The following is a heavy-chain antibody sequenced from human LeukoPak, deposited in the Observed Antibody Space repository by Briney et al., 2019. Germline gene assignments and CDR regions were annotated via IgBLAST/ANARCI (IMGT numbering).Heavy chain of an antibody. J-gene: IGHJ4*02. CDR1: GFTLSSYA. D-gene: IGHD2-15*01. Sequence: GGSLRLSCAASGFTLSSYAMSWVRQAPGKGLEWVSLISGNAGSTYYVDSVRGRFTISRDITKNTLYLQMNSLRAEDTAVYYCARGFGGNHWADYWGQGTLVTVSS. CDR2: ISGNAGST. CDR3: ARGFGGNHWADY. V-gene: IGHV3-23*01.